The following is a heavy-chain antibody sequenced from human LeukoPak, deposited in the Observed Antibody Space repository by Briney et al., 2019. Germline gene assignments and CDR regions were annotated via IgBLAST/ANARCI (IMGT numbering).Heavy chain of an antibody. J-gene: IGHJ4*02. CDR1: GGSFSGYY. CDR3: ARGYRIAARPRLDY. CDR2: INHSGST. D-gene: IGHD6-6*01. V-gene: IGHV4-34*01. Sequence: PSETLSLTCAVYGGSFSGYYWSWIRQPPGKGLEWIGEINHSGSTNYNPSLKSRVTISVDTSKNQFSLKLSSVTAADTAVYYCARGYRIAARPRLDYWGQGTLVTVSS.